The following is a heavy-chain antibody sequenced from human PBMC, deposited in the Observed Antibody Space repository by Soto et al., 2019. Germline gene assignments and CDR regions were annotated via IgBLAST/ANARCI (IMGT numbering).Heavy chain of an antibody. J-gene: IGHJ5*02. D-gene: IGHD6-13*01. CDR3: VASLAASGLNWLDP. CDR1: GGSISEKY. Sequence: DTLSLTCIVSGGSISEKYWNWVRQPPGKGLEWIGLIFANGHTDYNPSLKSRVTMSVDASKNQFSLRLTSMTAADTAVYYCVASLAASGLNWLDPWGRGTLVTVSS. CDR2: IFANGHT. V-gene: IGHV4-4*07.